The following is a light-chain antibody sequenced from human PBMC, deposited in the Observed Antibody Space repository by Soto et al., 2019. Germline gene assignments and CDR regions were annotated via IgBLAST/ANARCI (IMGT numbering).Light chain of an antibody. CDR2: SNN. Sequence: QSVLTQPPSASGTPGQRVTISCSGSSSNIGSNYVYWYQQLPGTAPKLLIFSNNQRPSGVPDRFSGSKSGTSASLAISGLRSEDEADYYCQSYDISLHNYVFGTGTKVTVL. CDR3: QSYDISLHNYV. J-gene: IGLJ1*01. V-gene: IGLV1-47*02. CDR1: SSNIGSNY.